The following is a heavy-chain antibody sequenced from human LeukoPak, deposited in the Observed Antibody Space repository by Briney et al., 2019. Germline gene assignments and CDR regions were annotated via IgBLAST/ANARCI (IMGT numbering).Heavy chain of an antibody. CDR2: ISSSGSTI. V-gene: IGHV3-11*04. J-gene: IGHJ4*02. CDR1: GFTFSDYY. D-gene: IGHD3-22*01. CDR3: ARHEYYYDSSTGFDY. Sequence: PGGSLRLSXAASGFTFSDYYMSWIRQAPGKGLEWVSYISSSGSTIYYADSVKGRFTISRDNAKNSLYLQMNSLRAEDTAVYYCARHEYYYDSSTGFDYWGQGTLVTVSS.